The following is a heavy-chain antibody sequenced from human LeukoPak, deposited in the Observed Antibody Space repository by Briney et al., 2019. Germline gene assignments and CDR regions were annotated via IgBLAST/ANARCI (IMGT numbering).Heavy chain of an antibody. CDR2: IHYSRRT. J-gene: IGHJ4*02. CDR3: ASSDMFRVYYFDY. CDR1: GVSISSSGYY. D-gene: IGHD3-10*02. V-gene: IGHV4-39*02. Sequence: PSETLSLTCTVSGVSISSSGYYWGWIRQPPGKGLEWIGTIHYSRRTYYNPSLQSRVTISVDTSKNHFSLKLNSVTAADTAVYYCASSDMFRVYYFDYWGQGILVTVSS.